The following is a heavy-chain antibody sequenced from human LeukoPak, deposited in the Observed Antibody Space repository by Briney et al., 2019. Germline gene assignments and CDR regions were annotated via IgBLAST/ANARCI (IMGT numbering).Heavy chain of an antibody. CDR2: ISYDGSNQ. Sequence: GRSLRLSCAASGFTFSSYGMHWVRQAPGKGLEWVAVISYDGSNQYYADSVKGRFTISRDNSKNTLYLRMNSLRAEDTAVYYCAKDPGYYYGSGSYDYWGQGTLVTVSS. CDR3: AKDPGYYYGSGSYDY. CDR1: GFTFSSYG. V-gene: IGHV3-30*18. J-gene: IGHJ4*02. D-gene: IGHD3-10*01.